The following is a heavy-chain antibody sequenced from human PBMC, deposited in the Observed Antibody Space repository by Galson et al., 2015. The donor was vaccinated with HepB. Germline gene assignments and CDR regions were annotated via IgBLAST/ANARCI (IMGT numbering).Heavy chain of an antibody. CDR1: GYTFTSYA. D-gene: IGHD3-9*01. J-gene: IGHJ6*03. CDR3: AMLRCYDILTGYPRTDMDV. Sequence: SVKVSCKASGYTFTSYAMNWVRQAPGQGLEWMGWINTNTGNPTYAQGFTGRFVFSLDTSVSTAYLQISSLKAEDTAVYYCAMLRCYDILTGYPRTDMDVWGKGTTVTVSS. CDR2: INTNTGNP. V-gene: IGHV7-4-1*02.